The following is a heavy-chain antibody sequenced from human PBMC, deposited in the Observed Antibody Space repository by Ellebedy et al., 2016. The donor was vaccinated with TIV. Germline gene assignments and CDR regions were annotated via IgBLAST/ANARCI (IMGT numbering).Heavy chain of an antibody. D-gene: IGHD5-18*01. Sequence: GESLKISCEHSGYTFSSYWFGWVRQMPGKGLEWIGFVFSGDSTTIYSPSFQGHVTISADKSFTTAYLQWSSLEASDTAIYFCGTYIHGSHHINNWGQGTLVTVSS. CDR2: VFSGDSTT. CDR3: GTYIHGSHHINN. CDR1: GYTFSSYW. V-gene: IGHV5-51*01. J-gene: IGHJ4*02.